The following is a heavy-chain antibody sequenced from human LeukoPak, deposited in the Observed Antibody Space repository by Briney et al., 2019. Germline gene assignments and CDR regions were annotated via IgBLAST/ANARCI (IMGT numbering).Heavy chain of an antibody. CDR1: GGSISSYY. CDR2: IYYSGST. D-gene: IGHD6-19*01. Sequence: SETLSLTCTVSGGSISSYYWSWIRQPPGKGLEWIGYIYYSGSTNYNPSLKSRVTISVDTSKNQFSLKLSSVTAADTAVYYCARDWGSSSGWSPVPYYYGMDVWGQGTTVTVSS. V-gene: IGHV4-59*01. J-gene: IGHJ6*02. CDR3: ARDWGSSSGWSPVPYYYGMDV.